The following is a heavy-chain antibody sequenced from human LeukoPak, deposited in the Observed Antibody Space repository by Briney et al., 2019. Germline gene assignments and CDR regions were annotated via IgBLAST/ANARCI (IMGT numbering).Heavy chain of an antibody. CDR2: ISGSGGST. CDR1: GFTFSSYA. J-gene: IGHJ5*02. V-gene: IGHV3-23*01. D-gene: IGHD2-2*01. Sequence: GGSLRLSCAASGFTFSSYAMSWVRQAPGKGLEWVSGISGSGGSTYYADSVKGRFTISRDNSKNTLYLQMNSLRAEDTAVYYCAKPLGYCSSTSCYDWFDPWGQGTLVTVSS. CDR3: AKPLGYCSSTSCYDWFDP.